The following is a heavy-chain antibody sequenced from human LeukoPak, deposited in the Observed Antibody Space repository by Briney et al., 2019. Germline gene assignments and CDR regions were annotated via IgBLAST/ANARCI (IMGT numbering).Heavy chain of an antibody. V-gene: IGHV1-8*01. D-gene: IGHD6-13*01. Sequence: ASVKVSCKASGYTFTSYGINWVRQATGQGLEWMGWMNPNSGNTGYAQKFQGRVTMTRNTSISTAYMELSSLRSEGTAVYYCARGRVRGYSSSWYMGFYWGQGTLVTVSS. J-gene: IGHJ4*02. CDR2: MNPNSGNT. CDR3: ARGRVRGYSSSWYMGFY. CDR1: GYTFTSYG.